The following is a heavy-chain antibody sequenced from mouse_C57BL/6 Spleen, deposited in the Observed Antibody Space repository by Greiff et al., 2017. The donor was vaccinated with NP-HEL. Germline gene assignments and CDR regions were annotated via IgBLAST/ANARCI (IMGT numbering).Heavy chain of an antibody. CDR1: GFNIKDDY. CDR3: TGDGSSFYFDY. CDR2: IDPENGDT. Sequence: VHVKQSGAELVRPGASVKLSCTASGFNIKDDYMHWVKQRPEQGLEWIGWIDPENGDTEYASKFQGKATITADTSSNTAYLQLSSLTSEDTAVYYCTGDGSSFYFDYWGQGTTLTVSS. J-gene: IGHJ2*01. V-gene: IGHV14-4*01. D-gene: IGHD1-1*01.